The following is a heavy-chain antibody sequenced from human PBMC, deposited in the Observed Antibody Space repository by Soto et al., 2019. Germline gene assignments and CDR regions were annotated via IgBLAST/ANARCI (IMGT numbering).Heavy chain of an antibody. V-gene: IGHV2-26*01. CDR2: FFSDVER. Sequence: QVTLKESGPVLVKPTETLTLTCTVSGFSLSNGRIGVSWIRQPPGKPLEWLAHFFSDVERSYSASMQSRLTLCTDTSGSQVVLTMTNMDPVDTATYYCARMDGDYNYYALDVWGQGTTVTVSS. J-gene: IGHJ6*02. D-gene: IGHD4-17*01. CDR3: ARMDGDYNYYALDV. CDR1: GFSLSNGRIG.